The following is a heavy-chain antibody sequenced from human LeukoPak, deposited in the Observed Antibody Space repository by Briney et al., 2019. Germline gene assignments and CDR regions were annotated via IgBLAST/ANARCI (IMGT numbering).Heavy chain of an antibody. D-gene: IGHD2/OR15-2a*01. CDR1: GGSMKSYY. CDR3: ARKYWDAFDI. J-gene: IGHJ3*02. V-gene: IGHV4-59*08. CDR2: IYYSGTT. Sequence: PSETLSLTCTVSGGSMKSYYWSWIRQPPGKGLEWIGNIYYSGTTKYNPSVRSRVTISVDTSKNQFSLKLSSVTDADTAAYYCARKYWDAFDIWGQGTKVTVSS.